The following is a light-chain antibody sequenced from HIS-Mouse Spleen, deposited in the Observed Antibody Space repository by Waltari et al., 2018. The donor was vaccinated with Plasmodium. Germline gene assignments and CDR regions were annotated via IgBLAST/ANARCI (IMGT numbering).Light chain of an antibody. J-gene: IGLJ3*02. Sequence: SYELTQPPSVSVSPGQTARITCSGDALPKNAYWYKQKSGQAPVLVIYEDSKRPSGIPERFSGSSSGTMATLTISGAQVEDEADYYCYSTDSSGNHRVFGGGTKLTVL. CDR3: YSTDSSGNHRV. V-gene: IGLV3-10*01. CDR2: EDS. CDR1: ALPKN.